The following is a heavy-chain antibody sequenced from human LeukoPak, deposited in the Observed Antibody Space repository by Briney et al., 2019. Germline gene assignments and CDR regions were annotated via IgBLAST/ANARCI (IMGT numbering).Heavy chain of an antibody. D-gene: IGHD2-2*01. Sequence: GGSLRLSCAASGFTFSSYEMNWVRQAPGKGLEWVSYISSSGSTIYYADSVKGRFTISRDNAKNSLYLQMNSLRAEDTAVYYCAKQVVPAALDYWGQGTLVTVSS. CDR3: AKQVVPAALDY. V-gene: IGHV3-48*03. CDR2: ISSSGSTI. J-gene: IGHJ4*02. CDR1: GFTFSSYE.